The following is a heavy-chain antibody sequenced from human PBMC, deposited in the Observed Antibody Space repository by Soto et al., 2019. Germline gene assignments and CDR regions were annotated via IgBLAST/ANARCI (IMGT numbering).Heavy chain of an antibody. D-gene: IGHD6-6*01. J-gene: IGHJ6*02. CDR3: AKDGSSSMAYYYGMDV. CDR2: ISWDGGST. V-gene: IGHV3-43*01. Sequence: PGGSLRLSCAASGFTFDDYTMHWVRQAPGKGLEWVSLISWDGGSTYYADSVKGRFTISRDNSKNSLYLQMNSLRTEDTALYYCAKDGSSSMAYYYGMDVWGQGTTVTVSS. CDR1: GFTFDDYT.